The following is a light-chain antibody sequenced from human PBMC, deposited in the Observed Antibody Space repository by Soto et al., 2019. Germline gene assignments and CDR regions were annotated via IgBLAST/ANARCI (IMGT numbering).Light chain of an antibody. CDR3: QQYNNWPLT. J-gene: IGKJ1*01. Sequence: EFVLTQSPGTLSLSPGERATLSCRASQSVSSSYLAWYQQKPGQSPRLLIYASSSRATGIPDRFSGSGSGTDFTLTISRLEPEDFAVYYCQQYNNWPLTFGQGTKVDIK. CDR1: QSVSSSY. V-gene: IGKV3-20*01. CDR2: ASS.